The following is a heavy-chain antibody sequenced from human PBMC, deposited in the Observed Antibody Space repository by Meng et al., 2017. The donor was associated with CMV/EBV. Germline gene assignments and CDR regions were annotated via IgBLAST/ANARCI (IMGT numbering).Heavy chain of an antibody. CDR1: GGSFSGYY. D-gene: IGHD4-23*01. Sequence: QVQLQQWGAGLLKPSETLSLTCAVDGGSFSGYYWSWIRQPPGKGLEWIGEINHSGSTNYNPSLKSRVTISVDTSKNQFSLKLSSVTAADTAVYYCARGQYGGNSRQVYFDYWGQGTLVTVSS. V-gene: IGHV4-34*01. CDR3: ARGQYGGNSRQVYFDY. CDR2: INHSGST. J-gene: IGHJ4*02.